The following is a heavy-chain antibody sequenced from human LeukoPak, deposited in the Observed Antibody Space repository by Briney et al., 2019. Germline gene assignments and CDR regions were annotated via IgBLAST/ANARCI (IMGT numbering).Heavy chain of an antibody. D-gene: IGHD3-3*01. CDR3: ARGYYDFWSGYYLNAFDI. J-gene: IGHJ3*02. CDR2: ISAYNGNT. CDR1: GFTFTDFY. Sequence: ASVKVSSKASGFTFTDFYMYWVRQAPGQGLEWMGWISAYNGNTNYAQTLQGRVTMTTDTSTSTAYMGLWSLRSADTALYYCARGYYDFWSGYYLNAFDIWGQGTMVTVSS. V-gene: IGHV1-18*04.